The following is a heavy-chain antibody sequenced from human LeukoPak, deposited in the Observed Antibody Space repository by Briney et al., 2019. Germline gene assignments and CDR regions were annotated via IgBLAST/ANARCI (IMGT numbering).Heavy chain of an antibody. CDR2: IYYSGST. J-gene: IGHJ4*02. V-gene: IGHV4-59*01. CDR3: ARDSGSYLHLDY. Sequence: PSETLSLTCTVSGGSISSYYWSWIRQPPGKGLEWIGYIYYSGSTNYNPSLKSRVTISVDTSKNQFSLKLSSVTAADTAVYYCARDSGSYLHLDYWGQGTLVTVYS. CDR1: GGSISSYY. D-gene: IGHD1-26*01.